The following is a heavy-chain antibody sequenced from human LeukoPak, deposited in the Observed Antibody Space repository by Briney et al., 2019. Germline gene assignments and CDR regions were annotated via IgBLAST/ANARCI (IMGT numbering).Heavy chain of an antibody. D-gene: IGHD2-15*01. J-gene: IGHJ4*02. CDR2: ISSSSSYI. CDR1: GFTFSSYS. CDR3: ASEPGYCSGGSCSTFDY. Sequence: GGSLRLSCAASGFTFSSYSMNWVRQAPGKGLEGVSSISSSSSYIYYADSVKGRFTISRDNAKNSLYLQMNSQRAEDAAVYYCASEPGYCSGGSCSTFDYWGQGTLVTVSS. V-gene: IGHV3-21*01.